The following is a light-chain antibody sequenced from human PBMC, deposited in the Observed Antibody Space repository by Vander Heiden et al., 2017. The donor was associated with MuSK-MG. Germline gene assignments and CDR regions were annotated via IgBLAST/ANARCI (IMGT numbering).Light chain of an antibody. Sequence: DIVVTQSPDSLAVPLGERATINCKSSQSVLYSSNNKNYLAWYQQKPGQPPKLLIYWASIRESGVPDRFSGSGSGTDFTPTISSLHAEDVAVYYCQQYSSTPLAFGQWTKLEIK. V-gene: IGKV4-1*01. CDR3: QQYSSTPLA. CDR2: WAS. CDR1: QSVLYSSNNKNY. J-gene: IGKJ2*01.